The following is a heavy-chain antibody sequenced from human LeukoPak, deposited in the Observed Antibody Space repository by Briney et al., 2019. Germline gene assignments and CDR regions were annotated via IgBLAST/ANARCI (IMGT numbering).Heavy chain of an antibody. Sequence: GGSLRLSCAASGFTFSSYAMSWVRQAPGKGLEWVSSISGSGGSTYYADSVKGRFTISRDNSKNTLYLQMNSLRAEDTAVYYCAKGGQKRYYYDSSGYRPFDYWGQGTLVTVSS. D-gene: IGHD3-22*01. V-gene: IGHV3-23*01. CDR1: GFTFSSYA. J-gene: IGHJ4*02. CDR3: AKGGQKRYYYDSSGYRPFDY. CDR2: ISGSGGST.